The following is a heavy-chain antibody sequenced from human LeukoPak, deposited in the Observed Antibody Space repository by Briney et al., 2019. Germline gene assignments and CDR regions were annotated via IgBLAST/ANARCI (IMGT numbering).Heavy chain of an antibody. CDR1: GFRFNNYA. D-gene: IGHD5-18*01. V-gene: IGHV3-30*04. J-gene: IGHJ3*01. CDR2: ISMDGIQE. Sequence: GRSLRLSCAASGFRFNNYAMHWVRQPPGTGLEWVAVISMDGIQEYYADSVKGRFSISRDNSKNTLYLQMNSLRSEDTAVYYCAREVYSYALAALDLGGQGQWSLSLQ. CDR3: AREVYSYALAALDL.